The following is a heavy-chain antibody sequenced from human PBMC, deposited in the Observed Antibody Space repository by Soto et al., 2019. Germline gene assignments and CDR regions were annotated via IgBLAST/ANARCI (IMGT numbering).Heavy chain of an antibody. Sequence: GESLKISCKGSGYSFTSYWIGWLRQMPGKGLEWMGIIYPGDSDTRYSPSFQGQVTISADKSISTAYLQWSSLKASDTAMYYCARGGYDILTGYYKTYYYYGMDVWGQGTTVTVSS. CDR2: IYPGDSDT. D-gene: IGHD3-9*01. V-gene: IGHV5-51*01. CDR1: GYSFTSYW. CDR3: ARGGYDILTGYYKTYYYYGMDV. J-gene: IGHJ6*02.